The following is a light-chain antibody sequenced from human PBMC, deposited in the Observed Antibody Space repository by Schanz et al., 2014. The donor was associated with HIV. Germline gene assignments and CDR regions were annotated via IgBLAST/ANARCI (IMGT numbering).Light chain of an antibody. J-gene: IGLJ2*01. CDR3: SSYTSTNTLVV. V-gene: IGLV2-14*03. CDR2: DVS. CDR1: SSNVGGYDY. Sequence: QSALTQPASVSGSPGQSITISCTGTSSNVGGYDYVSWYQQHPGKAPKLIIYDVSNRTSGISYRFSGSKSGNTASLTISGLQAEDEGDYYCSSYTSTNTLVVFGGGTKLTVL.